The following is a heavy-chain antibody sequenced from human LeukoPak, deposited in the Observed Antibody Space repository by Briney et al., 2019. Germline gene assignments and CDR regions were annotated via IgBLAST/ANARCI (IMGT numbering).Heavy chain of an antibody. CDR1: GYTFTSYY. V-gene: IGHV1-46*01. CDR2: INPSGGST. CDR3: ARGGTTVSGNWPRYYYYYYYMDV. D-gene: IGHD4-11*01. Sequence: GPSVKVSSKASGYTFTSYYMQWVRQAPGQGLEWMGIINPSGGSTSYAQKFQGRVTMTRDTPTSTVYMELSSLRSEDTAVYYCARGGTTVSGNWPRYYYYYYYMDVWGKGTTVTVSS. J-gene: IGHJ6*03.